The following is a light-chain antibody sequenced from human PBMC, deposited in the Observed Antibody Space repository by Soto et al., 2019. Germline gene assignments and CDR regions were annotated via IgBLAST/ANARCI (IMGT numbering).Light chain of an antibody. Sequence: EIVMTQSPATLSVSPGERVTLSCRASQSVSSNLAWYQQRPGQAPRLLIYDASTRATGIPARFSGSGSGTDFSLTISSRQSEDFAVYSCQQYNNWPPLTFGGGTKVEF. CDR1: QSVSSN. CDR3: QQYNNWPPLT. CDR2: DAS. V-gene: IGKV3-15*01. J-gene: IGKJ4*01.